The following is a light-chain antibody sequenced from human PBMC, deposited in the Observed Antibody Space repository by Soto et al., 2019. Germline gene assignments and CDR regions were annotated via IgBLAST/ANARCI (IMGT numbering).Light chain of an antibody. V-gene: IGKV1-39*01. CDR2: SAS. J-gene: IGKJ2*01. CDR1: QSINSY. CDR3: QQCYNDPT. Sequence: EMTQSPTAQSAYVGDRDTITCLASQSINSYLNWYQQKPGKAPKLLIYSASSLQSGVPSRFSGSGSGTDFTLTISSLHPEDAATYYCQQCYNDPTFGQGTKVDIK.